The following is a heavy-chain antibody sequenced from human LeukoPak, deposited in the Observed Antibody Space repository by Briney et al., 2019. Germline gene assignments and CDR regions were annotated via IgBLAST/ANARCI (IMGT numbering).Heavy chain of an antibody. CDR3: ATGGSYQSLPFDX. D-gene: IGHD1-26*01. CDR1: RGTFSRYA. Sequence: SVKVSCKASRGTFSRYAIGWVRQAPGQGLEWMGGIFPIFRTAHYAQKFQGRVTITTDESTSTAYMELNSLRSEDTAVYYCATGGSYQSLPFDXWGQGTLVTVSS. CDR2: IFPIFRTA. V-gene: IGHV1-69*05. J-gene: IGHJ4*02.